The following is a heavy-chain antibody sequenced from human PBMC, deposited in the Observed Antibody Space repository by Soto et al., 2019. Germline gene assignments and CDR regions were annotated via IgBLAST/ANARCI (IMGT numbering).Heavy chain of an antibody. V-gene: IGHV1-69*01. CDR1: GGIFSTYA. CDR3: ARDRDDYGSGNYYNRIDF. J-gene: IGHJ4*02. D-gene: IGHD3-10*01. CDR2: IIPIFGTP. Sequence: QVQLVQSGAEVKKPGSSVKVSCKASGGIFSTYAISWLRQAPGQGLEWMGGIIPIFGTPNYAQRFQGRVTFTADESTSTAYMELSRLSSEDTDVYYCARDRDDYGSGNYYNRIDFWGQGTLVTVSS.